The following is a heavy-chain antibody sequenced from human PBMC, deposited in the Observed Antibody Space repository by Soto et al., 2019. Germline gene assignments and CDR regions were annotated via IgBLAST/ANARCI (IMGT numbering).Heavy chain of an antibody. CDR3: AKASSWYDAFDI. Sequence: EVQLLESGGGLVQPGGSLRLSCAASGFTFSSYAMSWVRQAPGKGLEWVPAISGSGGSTYYADSVKGRFTISRDNSKNTLYLQMNSLRADDTAVYYCAKASSWYDAFDIWGQGTMVTVSS. V-gene: IGHV3-23*01. D-gene: IGHD6-13*01. CDR2: ISGSGGST. CDR1: GFTFSSYA. J-gene: IGHJ3*02.